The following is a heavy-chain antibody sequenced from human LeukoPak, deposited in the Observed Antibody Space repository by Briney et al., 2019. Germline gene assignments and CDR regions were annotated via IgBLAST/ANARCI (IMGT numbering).Heavy chain of an antibody. CDR1: GFTFRDYY. J-gene: IGHJ4*02. V-gene: IGHV3-11*04. CDR2: ISSSGSTI. Sequence: GGSLSLSCAASGFTFRDYYMSWIRQAPGKGLEWVSYISSSGSTIYYADSVKGRFTISRDNAKNSLYLQMNSLRAEDTAVYYCARAQQITGAYRCYWGQGTLVTVSS. CDR3: ARAQQITGAYRCY. D-gene: IGHD1-20*01.